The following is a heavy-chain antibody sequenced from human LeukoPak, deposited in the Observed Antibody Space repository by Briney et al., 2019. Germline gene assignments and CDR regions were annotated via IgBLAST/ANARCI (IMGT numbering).Heavy chain of an antibody. V-gene: IGHV4-59*01. CDR1: GGSISSYD. CDR2: IYSSGST. D-gene: IGHD4-17*01. Sequence: SETLSLTCTVSGGSISSYDWSWIRQPPGKGLEGIGYIYSSGSTDYNPSLKSRVTISLDTSKNQFSLKLSSVTAADTAVYYCARAFRLATVTTPDAFDIWGQGTMVTVSS. J-gene: IGHJ3*02. CDR3: ARAFRLATVTTPDAFDI.